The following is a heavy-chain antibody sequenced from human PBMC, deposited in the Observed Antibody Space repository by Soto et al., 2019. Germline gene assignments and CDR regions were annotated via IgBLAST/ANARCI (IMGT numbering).Heavy chain of an antibody. CDR3: ARLTDCGGDCPLFDY. D-gene: IGHD2-21*02. J-gene: IGHJ4*02. CDR1: GGSFNDDY. V-gene: IGHV4-34*01. Sequence: PSETLSLTCAVEGGSFNDDYWSWIRQPPGKGLEWIGEIDDSGSTKYNPSLESRVTISVDRSKNQFSLNLSSVTAADTAVYYCARLTDCGGDCPLFDYWGQGTLVTVSS. CDR2: IDDSGST.